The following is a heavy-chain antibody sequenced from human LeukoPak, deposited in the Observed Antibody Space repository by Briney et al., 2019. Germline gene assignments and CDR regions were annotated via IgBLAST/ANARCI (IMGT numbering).Heavy chain of an antibody. J-gene: IGHJ4*02. CDR1: DGSIGSSSFY. D-gene: IGHD3-10*01. CDR2: MYTGPYTGTT. V-gene: IGHV4-39*01. Sequence: PSETLSLTCIVSDGSIGSSSFYWGWIRQPPGKGLEWFGSMYTGPYTGTTYYNPSLESRVTVSVDTSKNLCSLRLTSVTAADTAVYYCVGEEYGTGSYYKSSDWGQGTLVTVSS. CDR3: VGEEYGTGSYYKSSD.